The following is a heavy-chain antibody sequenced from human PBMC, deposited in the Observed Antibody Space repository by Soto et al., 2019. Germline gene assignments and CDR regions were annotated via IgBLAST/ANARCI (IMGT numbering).Heavy chain of an antibody. CDR3: ARSYDFWSGYLYYYYYMDV. Sequence: ASVKVSCKASGYTFTGYDINWVRQATGQGLEWMGWMNPNSGNTGYAQKFQGRVTMTRNTSISTAYMELSSLRSEDTAVYYCARSYDFWSGYLYYYYYMDVWGKGTTVTVSS. D-gene: IGHD3-3*01. V-gene: IGHV1-8*01. CDR1: GYTFTGYD. CDR2: MNPNSGNT. J-gene: IGHJ6*03.